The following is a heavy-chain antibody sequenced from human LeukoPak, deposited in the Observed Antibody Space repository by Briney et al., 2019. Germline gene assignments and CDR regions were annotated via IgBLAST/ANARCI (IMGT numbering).Heavy chain of an antibody. CDR1: GGSFSGYY. CDR2: IYTSGST. V-gene: IGHV4-59*10. Sequence: PSETLSLTCAVYGGSFSGYYWSWIRQPAGKGLEWIGRIYTSGSTNYNPSLKSRVTIPVDTSKNQFSLKLSSVTAADTAVYYCARALGGYSYGDPFDYWGQGTLVTVSS. CDR3: ARALGGYSYGDPFDY. D-gene: IGHD5-18*01. J-gene: IGHJ4*02.